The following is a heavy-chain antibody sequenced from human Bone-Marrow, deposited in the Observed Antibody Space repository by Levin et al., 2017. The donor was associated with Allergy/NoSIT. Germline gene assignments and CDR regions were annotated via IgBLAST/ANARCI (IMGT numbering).Heavy chain of an antibody. CDR2: IGTAGDT. V-gene: IGHV3-13*01. Sequence: GGSLRLSCAASGFTFSSYDMHWVRQATGKGLEWVSAIGTAGDTYYPGSVKGRFTISRENAKNSLYLQMNSLRAGDTAVYYCARAGGYCSSTSCRNWYFDLWGRGTLVTVSS. J-gene: IGHJ2*01. D-gene: IGHD2-2*01. CDR1: GFTFSSYD. CDR3: ARAGGYCSSTSCRNWYFDL.